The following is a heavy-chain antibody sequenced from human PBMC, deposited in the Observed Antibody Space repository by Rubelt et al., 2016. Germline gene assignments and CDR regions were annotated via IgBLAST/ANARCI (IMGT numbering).Heavy chain of an antibody. V-gene: IGHV3-23*01. CDR2: ISSSGSGS. J-gene: IGHJ3*02. CDR1: DFSSIFPFSDYA. CDR3: ARSNALDI. Sequence: EVQLLESGGGLVRPGGSLRLSCVVSDFSSIFPFSDYAISWVRQAPGKGLEWVSAISSSGSGSYYADSVKGRFTSSRDNSEHTLYLQMNRLSVEDTAIYYCARSNALDIWGQGTMVTVSS.